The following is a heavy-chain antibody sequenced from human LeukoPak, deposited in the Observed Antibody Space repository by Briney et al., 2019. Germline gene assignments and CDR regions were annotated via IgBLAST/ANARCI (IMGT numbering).Heavy chain of an antibody. D-gene: IGHD2-15*01. Sequence: ASVKVSCKASGYTFTSYGISWVRQAPGQGLEWMGWISAYNGNTNYAQKLQGRVTMTTDTSTSTAYMELRSLRSDDTAVYYCARANCSGGSCHVEYDWFDPWGQGTLVTVSS. J-gene: IGHJ5*02. CDR1: GYTFTSYG. V-gene: IGHV1-18*01. CDR3: ARANCSGGSCHVEYDWFDP. CDR2: ISAYNGNT.